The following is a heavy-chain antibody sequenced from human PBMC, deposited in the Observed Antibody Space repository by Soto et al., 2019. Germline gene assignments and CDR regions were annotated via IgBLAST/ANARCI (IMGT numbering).Heavy chain of an antibody. CDR1: GGSISSGGYY. CDR2: IYYSGST. Sequence: QVQLQESGPGLVKPSQTLSLTCTVSGGSISSGGYYWSWIRQHPGKGLEWIGYIYYSGSTYYNPSLKSRVTLSVDTSKNQFSLKLSSVTAADTAVYYCARGTEYSSSWYPFDPWGQGTLVTVSS. V-gene: IGHV4-31*03. CDR3: ARGTEYSSSWYPFDP. J-gene: IGHJ5*02. D-gene: IGHD6-13*01.